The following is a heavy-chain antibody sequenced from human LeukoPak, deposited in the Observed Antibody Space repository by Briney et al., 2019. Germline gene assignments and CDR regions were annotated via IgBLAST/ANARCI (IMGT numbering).Heavy chain of an antibody. CDR1: GFTFNNYG. Sequence: PGGSLRLSCAASGFTFNNYGMHWVRQAPGKGLEWVAVISYDGRNKHYPDSVKGRFTISRDNSKNTLYVQVNSLGTEDTAAYYCAKGSYYDSSGSFYFDYWGQGTLVTVSS. D-gene: IGHD3-22*01. CDR2: ISYDGRNK. CDR3: AKGSYYDSSGSFYFDY. V-gene: IGHV3-30*18. J-gene: IGHJ4*02.